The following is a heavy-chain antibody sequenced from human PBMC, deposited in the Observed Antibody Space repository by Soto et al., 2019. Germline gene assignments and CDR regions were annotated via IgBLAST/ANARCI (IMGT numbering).Heavy chain of an antibody. V-gene: IGHV3-30*18. CDR2: ISYDGSNK. CDR1: GFTFSSYG. Sequence: QGQLVESGGGVVQPGRSLRLSCAASGFTFSSYGMHWVRQAPGKGLEWVAVISYDGSNKYYADSVKGRFTISRDNSKNTLYLQMNSLRAEDTAVYYCAKGTGGVQLDYWGQGTLVTVSS. CDR3: AKGTGGVQLDY. J-gene: IGHJ4*02. D-gene: IGHD2-8*01.